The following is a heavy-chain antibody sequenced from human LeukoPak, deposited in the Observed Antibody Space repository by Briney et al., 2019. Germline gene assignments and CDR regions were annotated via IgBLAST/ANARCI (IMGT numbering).Heavy chain of an antibody. CDR2: IYHSGTT. CDR3: ARHDGDCSTSSCLNWFDP. V-gene: IGHV4-38-2*01. D-gene: IGHD2-2*01. Sequence: SETLSLPCAVSGYSISTGYYWGWIRQPPGKGLEWIGSIYHSGTTYYNPSVKSRITISLDTSKNHFSLKLRSLTAADTAVYYCARHDGDCSTSSCLNWFDPWGQGTLVTVSS. CDR1: GYSISTGYY. J-gene: IGHJ5*02.